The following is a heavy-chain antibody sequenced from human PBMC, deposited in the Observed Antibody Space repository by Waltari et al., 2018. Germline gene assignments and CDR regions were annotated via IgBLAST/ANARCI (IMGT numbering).Heavy chain of an antibody. J-gene: IGHJ6*03. D-gene: IGHD6-25*01. CDR3: AREQQRAPYYYYMDV. Sequence: VQLQESGPGLVKPSETLSLTCTVSGGSISSYYWSWIRQPPGKGLEWIGYIYYSGSTNYNPSLKSRVTISVDTSKNQFSLKLSSVTAADTAVYYCAREQQRAPYYYYMDVWGKGTTVTVSS. V-gene: IGHV4-59*01. CDR2: IYYSGST. CDR1: GGSISSYY.